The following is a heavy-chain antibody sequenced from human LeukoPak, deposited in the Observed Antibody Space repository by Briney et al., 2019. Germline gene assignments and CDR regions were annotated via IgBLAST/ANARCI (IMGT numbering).Heavy chain of an antibody. J-gene: IGHJ4*02. D-gene: IGHD2/OR15-2a*01. Sequence: GGSLRLSCSASGFTFSSYEMNWVRQAPGKGLEWISYITGSGDTIYYADSVKGRFTISRDNAKNSLFLQMNSLTADDTAVYHCARERTTIVSGTTIGAYWGQGTLVTVSS. CDR2: ITGSGDTI. CDR3: ARERTTIVSGTTIGAY. V-gene: IGHV3-48*03. CDR1: GFTFSSYE.